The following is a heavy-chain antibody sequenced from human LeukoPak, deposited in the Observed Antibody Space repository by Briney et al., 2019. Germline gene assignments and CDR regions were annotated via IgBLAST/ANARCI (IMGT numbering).Heavy chain of an antibody. V-gene: IGHV3-48*04. CDR2: ISSSGSTI. Sequence: GGSLRLSCEASGFTFGSYGMSWVRQAPGKGLEWVSYISSSGSTIYYADSVKGRFTISRDNAKNSLYLQMNSLRAEDTAVYYCAELGITMIGGVWGKGTTVTISS. D-gene: IGHD3-10*02. CDR1: GFTFGSYG. CDR3: AELGITMIGGV. J-gene: IGHJ6*04.